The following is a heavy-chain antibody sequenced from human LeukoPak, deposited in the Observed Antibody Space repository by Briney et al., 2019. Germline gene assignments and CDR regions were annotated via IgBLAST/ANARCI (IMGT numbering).Heavy chain of an antibody. CDR2: MNPNSGNT. D-gene: IGHD4-23*01. J-gene: IGHJ4*02. CDR3: ARALQRVTPGDY. CDR1: GYTFTSYG. Sequence: ASVKVSCKASGYTFTSYGISWVRQAPGQGLEWMGWMNPNSGNTGYAQKFQGRVTITRNTSISTAYMELSSLRSEDTAVYYCARALQRVTPGDYWGQGTLVTVSS. V-gene: IGHV1-8*03.